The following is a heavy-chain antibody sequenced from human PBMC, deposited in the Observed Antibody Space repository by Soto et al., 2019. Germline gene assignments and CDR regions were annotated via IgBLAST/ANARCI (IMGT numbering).Heavy chain of an antibody. Sequence: QVQLAESGGGVVQPGRSLRLSCAASGFMFSLYGMHWVRQTPGKGLVWVSVIFSDGSKRNYADSVQDRFTISRDNSKNTLYLPMDSLTPTDPAVYYCGKDDLEIKGGARVVGTGPVGDLWGRGNLVTGSS. V-gene: IGHV3-30*18. CDR1: GFMFSLYG. D-gene: IGHD2-21*02. CDR3: GKDDLEIKGGARVVGTGPVGDL. J-gene: IGHJ5*02. CDR2: IFSDGSKR.